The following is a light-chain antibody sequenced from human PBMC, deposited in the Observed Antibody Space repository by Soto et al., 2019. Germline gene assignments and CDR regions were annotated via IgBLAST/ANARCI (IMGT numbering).Light chain of an antibody. CDR3: QQYGANSPRT. CDR2: KAA. CDR1: QSISNW. Sequence: DIQVTQSPSTLSASVGDRVTITCRASQSISNWLAWYQHKPGKAPKVLIYKAASLESGVPSRFSRSGSGTDFTLTISSLQAEDFATYCCQQYGANSPRTFGQGTKEEIK. V-gene: IGKV1-5*03. J-gene: IGKJ1*01.